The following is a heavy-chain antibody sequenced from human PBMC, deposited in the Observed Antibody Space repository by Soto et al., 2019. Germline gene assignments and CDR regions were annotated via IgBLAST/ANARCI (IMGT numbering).Heavy chain of an antibody. J-gene: IGHJ5*02. Sequence: TSETLSLTCTVSGGSISSYYWSWIRQPPGKGLEWIGYIYYTGSTNYNPSLKSRVTISVDTSKNQFSLKLSSVTAADTAVYYCARASGCRGDSCAFAPGGKGTLVPVSS. V-gene: IGHV4-59*01. CDR3: ARASGCRGDSCAFAP. D-gene: IGHD2-15*01. CDR2: IYYTGST. CDR1: GGSISSYY.